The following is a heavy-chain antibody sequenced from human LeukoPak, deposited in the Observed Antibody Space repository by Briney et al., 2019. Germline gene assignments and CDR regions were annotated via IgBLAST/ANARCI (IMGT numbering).Heavy chain of an antibody. V-gene: IGHV3-74*01. CDR1: EFTFSNYW. Sequence: GGSLRFSWAASEFTFSNYWMHWVRQGPGMGQVLVSRGDRDGGGTDYADSVKGRFAISRDNAKNTLYLQMHSLRAEDTAVYYCVRDGDDYNFDYWGQGSLVTVSS. D-gene: IGHD5-12*01. CDR3: VRDGDDYNFDY. CDR2: GDRDGGGT. J-gene: IGHJ4*02.